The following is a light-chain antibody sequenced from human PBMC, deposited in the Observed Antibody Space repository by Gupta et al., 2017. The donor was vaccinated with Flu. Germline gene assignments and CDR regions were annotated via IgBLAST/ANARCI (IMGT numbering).Light chain of an antibody. J-gene: IGKJ4*01. V-gene: IGKV1-39*01. Sequence: DIQMTQSPSSLSASVGDRVTITCRASQNIVRYLNWYQLKPGRTPKLLISGASSLQSGVPSRFSGDGSATDFTLTISSLQPEDFATYYCLQSDNNPITFGGGTKVEI. CDR2: GAS. CDR3: LQSDNNPIT. CDR1: QNIVRY.